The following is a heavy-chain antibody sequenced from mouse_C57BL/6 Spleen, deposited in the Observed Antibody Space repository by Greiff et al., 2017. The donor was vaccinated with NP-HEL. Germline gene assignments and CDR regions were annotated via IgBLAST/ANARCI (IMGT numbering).Heavy chain of an antibody. J-gene: IGHJ2*01. Sequence: QVQLKESGAELVRPGASVKLSCKASGYTFTDYYINWVKPRPGQGLEWIARIYPGSGNTYYNEKFKGKAILTAEKSSSTADMQLRSLPSVASAVYFCAGWYYGNYVDYWGQGTTLTVAS. CDR3: AGWYYGNYVDY. CDR1: GYTFTDYY. D-gene: IGHD2-1*01. V-gene: IGHV1-76*01. CDR2: IYPGSGNT.